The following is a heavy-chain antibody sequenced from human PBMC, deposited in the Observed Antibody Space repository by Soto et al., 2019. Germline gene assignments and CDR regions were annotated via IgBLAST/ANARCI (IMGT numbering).Heavy chain of an antibody. V-gene: IGHV1-69*01. CDR3: ARGGGSSSWRALDAFDI. Sequence: QVQLVQSGAEVKKPGSSVKVSCKASGGTFSSYAISWVRQAPGQGLEWMGGIIPIFGTANSAQKFQGRVTITADESTSTAYMELSSLRSEDTAVYYCARGGGSSSWRALDAFDIWGQGTMVTVSS. CDR2: IIPIFGTA. J-gene: IGHJ3*02. D-gene: IGHD6-13*01. CDR1: GGTFSSYA.